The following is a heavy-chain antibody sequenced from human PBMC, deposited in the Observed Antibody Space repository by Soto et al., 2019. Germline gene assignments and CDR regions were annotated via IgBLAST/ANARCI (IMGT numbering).Heavy chain of an antibody. CDR2: IIPIFGTA. Sequence: GASVKVSCKASGCTFSSYAISCVRQAPGQVLEWMGGIIPIFGTANYAQKFQGRVTITADESTSTAYMELSSLRSEDTAVYYCARDRDYYDSSGYYSRVYGMDVWGRGTTVTVSS. CDR3: ARDRDYYDSSGYYSRVYGMDV. CDR1: GCTFSSYA. D-gene: IGHD3-22*01. J-gene: IGHJ6*02. V-gene: IGHV1-69*13.